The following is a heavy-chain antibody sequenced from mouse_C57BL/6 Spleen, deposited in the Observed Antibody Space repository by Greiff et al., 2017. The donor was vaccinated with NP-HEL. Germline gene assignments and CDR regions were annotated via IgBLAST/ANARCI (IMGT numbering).Heavy chain of an antibody. J-gene: IGHJ2*01. D-gene: IGHD1-1*01. CDR1: GFTFSSYA. Sequence: EVQRVESGGGLVKPGGSLKLSCAASGFTFSSYAMSWVRQTPEKRLEWVATISDGGSYTYYPDNVKGRFTISRDNAKNNLYLQMSHLKSEDTAMYYCARMDYYGSSYMGYWGQGTTLTVSS. V-gene: IGHV5-4*01. CDR3: ARMDYYGSSYMGY. CDR2: ISDGGSYT.